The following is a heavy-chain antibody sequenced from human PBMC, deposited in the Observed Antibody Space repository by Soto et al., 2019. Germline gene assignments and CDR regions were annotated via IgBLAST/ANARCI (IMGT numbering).Heavy chain of an antibody. Sequence: EVQLLDSGGGLVQPGGSLRLSCAASGFTFSNYAMSWVRQAPGKGLEWVSGVGGSGDSTYYADSVKGRFTISRDNSKDTLYLQMNSLRAEDTAVYYCAKSPLGYCSGGSCYPTHYFDYWGQGTLVNVSS. D-gene: IGHD2-15*01. J-gene: IGHJ4*02. CDR2: VGGSGDST. CDR1: GFTFSNYA. V-gene: IGHV3-23*01. CDR3: AKSPLGYCSGGSCYPTHYFDY.